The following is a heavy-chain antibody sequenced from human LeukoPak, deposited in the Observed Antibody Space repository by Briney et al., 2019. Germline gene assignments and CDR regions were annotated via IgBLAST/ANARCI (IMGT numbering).Heavy chain of an antibody. D-gene: IGHD3-16*01. Sequence: PGGSLRLSCAASGFSFSRFWMTCGRQAPGKGPEWVANINEDGREKYYVDSVKGRFTISRDNGKNSLYLEMNSLRADDTAVYFCVQGGHFDFWGQGAPVTVSS. V-gene: IGHV3-7*01. CDR1: GFSFSRFW. CDR3: VQGGHFDF. J-gene: IGHJ4*02. CDR2: INEDGREK.